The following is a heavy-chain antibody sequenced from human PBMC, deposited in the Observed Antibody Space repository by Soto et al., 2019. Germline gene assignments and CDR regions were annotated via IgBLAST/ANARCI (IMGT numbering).Heavy chain of an antibody. CDR3: ARKVPGSTSRPDYWYFDL. J-gene: IGHJ2*01. Sequence: ESGGGLVQPGGSLRLSCAGSGFTFINYAMNWVRQAPGTGLEWVSTISGGGDAPFFADSVRGRFTISRDNSKNTVSLQMNNLGVDDTAFSFCARKVPGSTSRPDYWYFDLWGRGNLVTVSS. CDR1: GFTFINYA. CDR2: ISGGGDAP. V-gene: IGHV3-23*01. D-gene: IGHD3-10*01.